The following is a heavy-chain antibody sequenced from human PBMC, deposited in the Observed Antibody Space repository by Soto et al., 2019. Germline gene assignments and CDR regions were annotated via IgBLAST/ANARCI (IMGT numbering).Heavy chain of an antibody. V-gene: IGHV3-30-3*01. J-gene: IGHJ6*02. CDR2: ISYDGSNK. D-gene: IGHD6-19*01. CDR3: ARDLAVAGTSYYYGMDV. CDR1: GFTFSSYA. Sequence: GGSLRLSCAASGFTFSSYAMHWVRQAPGKGLEWVAVISYDGSNKYYADSVKGRFTISRDNSKNTLYLQMNSLRAEDTAVYYCARDLAVAGTSYYYGMDVWGQGTTVTVSS.